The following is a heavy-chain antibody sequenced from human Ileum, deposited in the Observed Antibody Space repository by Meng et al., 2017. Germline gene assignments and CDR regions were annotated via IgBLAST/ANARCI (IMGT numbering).Heavy chain of an antibody. CDR2: IHYSGTT. CDR3: YGDDKTISGGFDP. Sequence: SETLSLTCTVSGGSIDNDNYYWGWIRQPPGKGLEWIGSIHYSGTTYYNPSLKSRVTILVDTSKKEFSLKLSSVTAAGTAMYYCYGDDKTISGGFDPWGQGTLVTVSS. V-gene: IGHV4-39*07. CDR1: GGSIDNDNYY. D-gene: IGHD1-20*01. J-gene: IGHJ5*02.